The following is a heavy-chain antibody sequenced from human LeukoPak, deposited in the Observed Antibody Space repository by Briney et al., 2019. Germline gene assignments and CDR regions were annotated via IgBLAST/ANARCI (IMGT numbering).Heavy chain of an antibody. CDR3: ARAGRYCSSSTCYLAYYFDY. V-gene: IGHV1-46*01. Sequence: EASVKVSCKTSGYPVTNSYMHWVRQAPGQGLEWMGLINPDSGSTNYAQKFQGRVTMTRDMSTSKIYMELSSLRSEDTAVYYCARAGRYCSSSTCYLAYYFDYWGQGTLVTVSS. CDR2: INPDSGST. J-gene: IGHJ4*02. CDR1: GYPVTNSY. D-gene: IGHD2-2*01.